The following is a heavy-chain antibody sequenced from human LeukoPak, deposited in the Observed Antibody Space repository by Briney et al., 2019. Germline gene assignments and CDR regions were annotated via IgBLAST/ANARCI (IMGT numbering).Heavy chain of an antibody. CDR1: GYSFTSHY. Sequence: ASVKVSCKASGYSFTSHYMHWVRQAPGQGLEWMGIINPSGGSTSYAQKFQGRVTMTRDTSTSTVYMELSSLRSEDTAVYYCARDLYSSIQNNWFDPWGQGTLVTVSS. D-gene: IGHD6-13*01. J-gene: IGHJ5*02. CDR2: INPSGGST. V-gene: IGHV1-46*01. CDR3: ARDLYSSIQNNWFDP.